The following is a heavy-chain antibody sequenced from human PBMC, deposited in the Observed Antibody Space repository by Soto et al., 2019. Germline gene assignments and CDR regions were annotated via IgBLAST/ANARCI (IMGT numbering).Heavy chain of an antibody. CDR3: AGPIVVVPAALTLDYYYGMDV. CDR2: IYHSGST. J-gene: IGHJ6*02. V-gene: IGHV4-4*02. D-gene: IGHD2-2*01. CDR1: GGSISSSNW. Sequence: SETLSLTCAVSGGSISSSNWWSWVRQPPGKGLVWIGEIYHSGSTNYNPSLKSRVTISVDKSKNQFSLKLSSVTAADTAVYYCAGPIVVVPAALTLDYYYGMDVWGQGTTVTVSS.